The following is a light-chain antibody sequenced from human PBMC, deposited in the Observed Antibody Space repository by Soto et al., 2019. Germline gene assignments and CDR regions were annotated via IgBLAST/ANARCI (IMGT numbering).Light chain of an antibody. Sequence: DIQMTQSPSTLSASVGDRVTITCRASQTVSIWLAWYQQKPGKAPKLLIYKASSLESGVPSRFSGSGSGTEFPLNISSLQPDDFANSYCQQYITFPLTFGGGTKVQSK. CDR1: QTVSIW. J-gene: IGKJ4*01. CDR2: KAS. CDR3: QQYITFPLT. V-gene: IGKV1-5*03.